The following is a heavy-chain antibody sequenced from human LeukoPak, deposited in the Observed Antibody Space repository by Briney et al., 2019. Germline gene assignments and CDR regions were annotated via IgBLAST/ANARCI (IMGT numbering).Heavy chain of an antibody. J-gene: IGHJ4*02. D-gene: IGHD6-19*01. V-gene: IGHV4-4*07. CDR2: IHTSGST. Sequence: SETLSLTCTVSGGAISNYHWSWIRQPAGKGLGWIGQIHTSGSTNYNPPLKSRVTTSIDTTEDQVSLTIRSVTAADTAFYYCARRDISSGWSFDYWGQGTLVTVSS. CDR3: ARRDISSGWSFDY. CDR1: GGAISNYH.